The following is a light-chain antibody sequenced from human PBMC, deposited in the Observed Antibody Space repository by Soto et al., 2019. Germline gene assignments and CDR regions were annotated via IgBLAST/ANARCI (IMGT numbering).Light chain of an antibody. CDR2: DVS. CDR3: SSYTSSSTLI. V-gene: IGLV2-14*01. CDR1: SSDVGGYNY. J-gene: IGLJ2*01. Sequence: QSVLTQPASVSGSPGQSITISCTGTSSDVGGYNYVSWYQQHPGKAPKLMIYDVSNRPSGVSNRFSGSKSGNTASLTISGLQDEDEADYYCSSYTSSSTLILGGGTKLTVL.